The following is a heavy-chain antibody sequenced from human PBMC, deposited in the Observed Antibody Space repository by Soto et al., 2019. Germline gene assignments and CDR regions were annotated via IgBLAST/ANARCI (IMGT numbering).Heavy chain of an antibody. Sequence: SVKVSCKASGGTFSSYRFNWLRHAPGQGLELRGEIVPIYRRGDSAQEFQGRVTITAHECAGTAYMELRSLKSRDTAVYYCVRDSGARSSSSWGQGTLATVSS. J-gene: IGHJ4*02. CDR2: IVPIYRRG. CDR1: GGTFSSYR. CDR3: VRDSGARSSSS. D-gene: IGHD6-13*01. V-gene: IGHV1-69*13.